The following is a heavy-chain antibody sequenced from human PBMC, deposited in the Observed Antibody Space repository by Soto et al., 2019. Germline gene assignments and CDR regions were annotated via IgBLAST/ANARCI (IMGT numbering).Heavy chain of an antibody. J-gene: IGHJ4*02. CDR2: INPISGGT. CDR3: ARNYYDSSDRDYLDY. CDR1: GYTFNGYY. Sequence: QVQLVQSGAEVKKPGASVKVSCKASGYTFNGYYIHWVRQAPGQGLEWMGWINPISGGTHYAQKFQGRVTMTRDTSIATVDMDLSRLKSDDTAGYYCARNYYDSSDRDYLDYWGQGTLVTVSS. V-gene: IGHV1-2*02. D-gene: IGHD3-22*01.